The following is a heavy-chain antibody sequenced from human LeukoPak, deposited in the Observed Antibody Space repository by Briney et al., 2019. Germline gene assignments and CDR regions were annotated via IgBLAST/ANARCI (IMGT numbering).Heavy chain of an antibody. D-gene: IGHD2-2*01. CDR2: ISSSSSYI. J-gene: IGHJ4*02. V-gene: IGHV3-21*01. CDR1: GFTFSSYR. CDR3: ARGLRGHCSSTSCHPNDY. Sequence: GGSLRLSCAASGFTFSSYRMNWVRQAPGKGLKWGSSISSSSSYIYYADSVKGRFTLPRDNAKNSLYLQMNSLRAEDTAVYYCARGLRGHCSSTSCHPNDYWGQGTLVTVSS.